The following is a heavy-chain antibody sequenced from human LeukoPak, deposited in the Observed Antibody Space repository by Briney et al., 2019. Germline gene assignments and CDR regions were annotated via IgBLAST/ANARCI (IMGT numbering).Heavy chain of an antibody. J-gene: IGHJ2*01. CDR3: TRRAARWQFDL. CDR1: GFNFDDYA. D-gene: IGHD5-24*01. V-gene: IGHV3-9*01. Sequence: GRSLRLSCAVSGFNFDDYAMHWVRQAPGRGLEWVSGINWKTGNGIYADSVKGRFTISRDNAKDSLYLQMSSLRAEDTALYYCTRRAARWQFDLWGRGTLLTVSS. CDR2: INWKTGNG.